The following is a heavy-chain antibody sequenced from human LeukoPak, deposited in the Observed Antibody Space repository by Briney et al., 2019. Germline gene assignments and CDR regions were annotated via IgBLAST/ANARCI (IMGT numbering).Heavy chain of an antibody. J-gene: IGHJ6*04. D-gene: IGHD4-17*01. Sequence: PGRSLRLSCAASGSTFSSYGMHWVRQAPGKGLEWVAVISYDGSNKYYADSVKGRFTISRDNSKNTPYLQMNSLRAEDTAVYYCAKVKVTTYYYGMDVWGKGTTVTVSS. CDR3: AKVKVTTYYYGMDV. V-gene: IGHV3-30*18. CDR1: GSTFSSYG. CDR2: ISYDGSNK.